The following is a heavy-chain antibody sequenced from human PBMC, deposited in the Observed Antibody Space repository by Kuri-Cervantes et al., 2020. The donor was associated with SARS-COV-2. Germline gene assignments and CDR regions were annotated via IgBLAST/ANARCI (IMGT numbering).Heavy chain of an antibody. J-gene: IGHJ5*02. V-gene: IGHV3-53*01. Sequence: GGSLRLSCAASGFTVSNTYMTWVRLAPGKGLDCLAILYAAGTTFYAGSVKGRFTISRDNSKNTVFLQMNSLRAEDTGLYYCAKTGYCSSTSCSQFDPWGQGTLVTVSS. D-gene: IGHD2-2*01. CDR3: AKTGYCSSTSCSQFDP. CDR2: LYAAGTT. CDR1: GFTVSNTY.